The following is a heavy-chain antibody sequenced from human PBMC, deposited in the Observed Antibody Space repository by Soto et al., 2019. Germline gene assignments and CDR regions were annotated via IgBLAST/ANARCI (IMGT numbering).Heavy chain of an antibody. D-gene: IGHD2-21*02. CDR2: IYWDGDK. V-gene: IGHV2-5*02. J-gene: IGHJ4*02. CDR1: GFSLSTSGVG. Sequence: QITLKESGPTLVKPTQTLTLTCTFSGFSLSTSGVGVGWIRQPPGKALEWLALIYWDGDKRYSPSLKRRLTITKDTSKNQVVLTMTNMDPVDTATYYCAHRNGGNFIDYWGQGTLVTVSS. CDR3: AHRNGGNFIDY.